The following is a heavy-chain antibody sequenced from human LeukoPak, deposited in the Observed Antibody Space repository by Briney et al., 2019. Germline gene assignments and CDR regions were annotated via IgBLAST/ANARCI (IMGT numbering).Heavy chain of an antibody. CDR3: ARGTTGTTGRGDY. V-gene: IGHV3-21*01. D-gene: IGHD1-1*01. J-gene: IGHJ4*02. CDR2: ISSSSSYI. Sequence: GGSLRLSCAASGFTFSSYSMNWVRQAPGKGLEWVSSISSSSSYISYADSVKGRFTISRDNAKNSLYLQMNSLRAEDTAVYYCARGTTGTTGRGDYWGQGTLVTVSS. CDR1: GFTFSSYS.